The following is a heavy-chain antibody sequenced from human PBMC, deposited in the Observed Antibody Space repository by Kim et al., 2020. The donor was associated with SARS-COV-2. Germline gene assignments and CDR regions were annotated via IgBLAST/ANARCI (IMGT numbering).Heavy chain of an antibody. D-gene: IGHD3-3*01. V-gene: IGHV2-5*01. J-gene: IGHJ4*02. Sequence: PSLKSRLTITKDTSKNQVVLTMTNMDPVDTATYYCAHYYDFWSGYYPFDYWGQGTLVTVSS. CDR3: AHYYDFWSGYYPFDY.